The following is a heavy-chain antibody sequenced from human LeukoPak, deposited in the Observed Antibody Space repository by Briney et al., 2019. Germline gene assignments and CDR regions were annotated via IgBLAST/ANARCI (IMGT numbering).Heavy chain of an antibody. J-gene: IGHJ3*02. V-gene: IGHV3-11*04. CDR3: ARKDWVSEAVRAFDI. CDR2: ISNDSVDK. D-gene: IGHD2-15*01. Sequence: GGSLRLSCVGVPLILSYYYLSWLRQAPGKGLEWVSYISNDSVDKYYVDSVRGRFTISRDNAKKSMYLQMSGLRDGDTPVYYFARKDWVSEAVRAFDIWGQGTMVTVSS. CDR1: PLILSYYY.